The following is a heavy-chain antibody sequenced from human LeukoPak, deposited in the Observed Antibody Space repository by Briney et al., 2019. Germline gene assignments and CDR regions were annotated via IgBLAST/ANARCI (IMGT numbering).Heavy chain of an antibody. CDR2: VKGDGRTT. CDR1: GLTFSDFW. D-gene: IGHD5-18*01. V-gene: IGHV3-74*01. CDR3: ATGHSYGYDY. J-gene: IGHJ4*02. Sequence: GGSLRLSCAASGLTFSDFWMHWVRQPPGKGLVWVALVKGDGRTTIYVDSVKGRFTISRDNAKNTLYLQMNSLRADDSGVYYCATGHSYGYDYWGQGVLVTVSS.